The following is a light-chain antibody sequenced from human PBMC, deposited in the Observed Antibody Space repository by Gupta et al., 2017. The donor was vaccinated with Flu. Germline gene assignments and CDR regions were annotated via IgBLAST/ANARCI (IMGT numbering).Light chain of an antibody. CDR2: DVS. CDR1: SNDVGGYNY. V-gene: IGLV2-11*01. Sequence: QSALPQPRSVSGSPGPSVTISCTGTSNDVGGYNYVSWYQHHPGKAPQLMIYDVSRRPSGVPDRFSGSKSGNTASLSISGLQAEDEADYYCCSYAGSYSWMFGGGTKLTVL. J-gene: IGLJ3*02. CDR3: CSYAGSYSWM.